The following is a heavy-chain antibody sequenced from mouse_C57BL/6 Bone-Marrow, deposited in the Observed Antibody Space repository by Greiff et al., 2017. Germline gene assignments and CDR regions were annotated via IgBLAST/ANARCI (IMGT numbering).Heavy chain of an antibody. Sequence: VQLQQSGAELARPGASVKLSCKASGYTFTSYGISWVKQRTGQGLEWIGEIYPRSGNTYYNEKFKGKATLTADKSSSTAYMELRSLTSEDSAVYFCARDYDLFPWYGYWGQRTLVTVSA. CDR3: ARDYDLFPWYGY. D-gene: IGHD2-4*01. V-gene: IGHV1-81*01. CDR1: GYTFTSYG. J-gene: IGHJ3*01. CDR2: IYPRSGNT.